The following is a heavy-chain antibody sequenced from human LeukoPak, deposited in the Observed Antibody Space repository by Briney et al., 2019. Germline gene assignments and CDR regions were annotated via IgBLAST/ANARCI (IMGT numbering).Heavy chain of an antibody. Sequence: PGGSLRLSCAASGFTFSSYGMHWVRQAPGKGLEWVAVISYDGSNKYYADSVKGRFTISRDNSKNTLYLQMNSLTVEDTAVYYCARSQSSGLIDYWGQGTLVTVSS. J-gene: IGHJ4*02. D-gene: IGHD6-25*01. CDR1: GFTFSSYG. CDR2: ISYDGSNK. CDR3: ARSQSSGLIDY. V-gene: IGHV3-30*03.